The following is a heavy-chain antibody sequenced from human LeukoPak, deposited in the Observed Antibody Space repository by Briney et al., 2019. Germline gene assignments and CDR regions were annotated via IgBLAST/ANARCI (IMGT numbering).Heavy chain of an antibody. V-gene: IGHV1-46*01. CDR3: ARDFEPAYYDFWSGYYLGNWFDP. D-gene: IGHD3-3*01. Sequence: ASVKVSCKASGYTFTSYYMHWVRQAPGQGLEWMGIINPSGGSTSYAQKFQGRVTMTRDMSTRTVYMELSSLRSEDTAVYYCARDFEPAYYDFWSGYYLGNWFDPWGQGTLVTVSS. J-gene: IGHJ5*02. CDR2: INPSGGST. CDR1: GYTFTSYY.